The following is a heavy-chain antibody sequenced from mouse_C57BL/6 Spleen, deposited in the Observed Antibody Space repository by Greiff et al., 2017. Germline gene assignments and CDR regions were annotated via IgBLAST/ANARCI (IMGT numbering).Heavy chain of an antibody. J-gene: IGHJ1*03. D-gene: IGHD1-1*01. CDR3: ARGGFTTVVATDWYFDV. CDR2: ISDGGSYT. V-gene: IGHV5-4*03. Sequence: DVMLVESGGGLVKPGGSLKLSCAASGFTFSSYAMSWVRQTPEKRLEWVATISDGGSYTYYPDNVKGRFTISRDNAKNNLYLQMSHLKSEDTAMYYCARGGFTTVVATDWYFDVWGTGTTVTVSS. CDR1: GFTFSSYA.